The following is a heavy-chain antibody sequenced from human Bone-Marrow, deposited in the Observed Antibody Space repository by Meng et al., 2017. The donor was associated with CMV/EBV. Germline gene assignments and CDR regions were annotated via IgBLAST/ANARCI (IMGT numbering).Heavy chain of an antibody. CDR1: GGSISSYY. CDR2: IYYSGST. D-gene: IGHD2-15*01. J-gene: IGHJ5*02. Sequence: SETLSLTCTVSGGSISSYYWSWIRQPPGEGLEWIGYIYYSGSTNYNPSLKSRVTISVDTSKNQFSLKLSSVTAADTAVYYCARGAVAGWFDPWGQGTLVTVSS. CDR3: ARGAVAGWFDP. V-gene: IGHV4-59*01.